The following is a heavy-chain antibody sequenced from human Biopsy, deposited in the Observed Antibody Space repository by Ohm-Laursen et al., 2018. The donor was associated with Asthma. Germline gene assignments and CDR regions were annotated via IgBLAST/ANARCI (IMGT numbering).Heavy chain of an antibody. J-gene: IGHJ4*02. CDR1: GGTFNTYV. D-gene: IGHD2-2*01. V-gene: IGHV1-69*13. CDR2: IHFVFGTT. CDR3: ARKAGSCISRTCYSLDF. Sequence: SVKASCQSLGGTFNTYVIGWVRQAPRQGLGWMGGIHFVFGTTTYTQKFPDRVTITADDSTSTVYMELSSLRSEDTAVYYCARKAGSCISRTCYSLDFWGQGTLVTVSS.